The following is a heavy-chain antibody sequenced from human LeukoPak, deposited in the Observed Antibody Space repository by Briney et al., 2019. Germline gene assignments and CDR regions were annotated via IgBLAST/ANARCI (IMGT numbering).Heavy chain of an antibody. Sequence: GASVKVSCKASGYTFTGYYMHWVRQAPGQGLEWMGWINPNSGGTNYAQKFQGRVTMTRDASISTAYMELSRPRSDDTAVYYCARGEVLYYYGSGSQSTWGQGTLVTVSS. J-gene: IGHJ5*02. V-gene: IGHV1-2*02. CDR1: GYTFTGYY. CDR3: ARGEVLYYYGSGSQST. CDR2: INPNSGGT. D-gene: IGHD3-10*01.